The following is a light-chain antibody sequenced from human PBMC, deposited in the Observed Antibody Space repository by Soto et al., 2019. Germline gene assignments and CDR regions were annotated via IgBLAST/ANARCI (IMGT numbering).Light chain of an antibody. Sequence: QSVLTQPPSASGSPGQSVTISCIGTASDIGRYNYVSWYQHHPGKAPKLIIYEVTKRPSGVPDRFSGSKSGNTASLTVSGLQADDEADHSCNSYVGSNNYVFGTGTKVTAL. V-gene: IGLV2-8*01. CDR3: NSYVGSNNYV. CDR1: ASDIGRYNY. J-gene: IGLJ1*01. CDR2: EVT.